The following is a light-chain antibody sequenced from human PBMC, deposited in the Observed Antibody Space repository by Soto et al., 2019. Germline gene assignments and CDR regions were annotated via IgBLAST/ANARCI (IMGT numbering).Light chain of an antibody. CDR1: SSDVGGYNY. CDR2: DVS. CDR3: CSYAGNSLWV. Sequence: QSALTQPRSVSGSPGQSVTISCTGTSSDVGGYNYVSWYQQHPGKAPKLMIYDVSKWPSGVPDLFSGSKSGNTASLTISGLQAEDEADYYCCSYAGNSLWVFGGGTKLTVL. V-gene: IGLV2-11*01. J-gene: IGLJ3*02.